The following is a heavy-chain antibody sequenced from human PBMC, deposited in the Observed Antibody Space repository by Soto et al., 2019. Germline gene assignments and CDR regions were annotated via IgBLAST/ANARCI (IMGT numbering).Heavy chain of an antibody. Sequence: QVQLVESGGGVVQPGRSLRLSCAASGFTFSSYAMHWVRQAPGKGLEWVAVISYDGSNKYYADSVKGRFTVSRDNSKNTRYLQMNSVRAADTAVYCCPREYPSMHYCFDYWGQGTLVTVSS. J-gene: IGHJ4*02. CDR3: PREYPSMHYCFDY. CDR2: ISYDGSNK. V-gene: IGHV3-30-3*01. CDR1: GFTFSSYA. D-gene: IGHD3-10*01.